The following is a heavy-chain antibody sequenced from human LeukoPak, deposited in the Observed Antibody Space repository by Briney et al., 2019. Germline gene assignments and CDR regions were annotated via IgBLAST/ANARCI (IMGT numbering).Heavy chain of an antibody. D-gene: IGHD3-9*01. Sequence: TGGSLRLSCAASGFTFSSYGMHWVRQAPGKGLEWVAVIWYDGSNKYYADSVKGRFTISRDNSKSTLYLQMNSLRAEDTAVYYCARGELRYFDWTDYWGQGTLVTVSS. V-gene: IGHV3-33*01. J-gene: IGHJ4*02. CDR2: IWYDGSNK. CDR1: GFTFSSYG. CDR3: ARGELRYFDWTDY.